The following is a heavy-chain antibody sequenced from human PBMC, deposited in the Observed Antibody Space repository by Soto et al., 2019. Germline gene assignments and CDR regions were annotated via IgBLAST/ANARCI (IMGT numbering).Heavy chain of an antibody. CDR1: VFMFSSYW. D-gene: IGHD3-10*01. CDR2: INSDGRNT. CDR3: ARDFMARGRDSNWFDP. V-gene: IGHV3-74*03. Sequence: WWSLRLSCSASVFMFSSYWNHWGCKGPGKGPVWVARINSDGRNTKYADSVKGRFTISRDNAKNTLYLQLNSLRAEDTAVYYCARDFMARGRDSNWFDPWGQGTVVTVSS. J-gene: IGHJ5*02.